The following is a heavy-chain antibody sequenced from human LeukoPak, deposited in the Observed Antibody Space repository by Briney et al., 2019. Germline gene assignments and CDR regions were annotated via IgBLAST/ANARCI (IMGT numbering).Heavy chain of an antibody. CDR1: GYSISSGYY. J-gene: IGHJ4*02. Sequence: SETLSLTCTVSGYSISSGYYWGWIRQSPGKGLEWIGSIYHSGSTYYNPSLKSRVTISVDTSKNQFSLKLSSVTAADTAVYYCARDRGEYSYAYDYWGQGTLVTVSS. V-gene: IGHV4-38-2*02. D-gene: IGHD5-18*01. CDR3: ARDRGEYSYAYDY. CDR2: IYHSGST.